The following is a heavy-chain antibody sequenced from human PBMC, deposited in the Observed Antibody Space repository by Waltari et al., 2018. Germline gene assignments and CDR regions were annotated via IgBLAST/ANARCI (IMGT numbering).Heavy chain of an antibody. V-gene: IGHV3-23*04. CDR3: AKGDNWNDVGAFDI. CDR1: GFTFSSYA. CDR2: IRGSGGMK. J-gene: IGHJ3*02. Sequence: EVQLVESGGGLVQPGGSLRLSCAASGFTFSSYAMSWVRQAPGKGLEWVSAIRGSGGMKYYADSVKGRFTISRDNSKSTLYLQMNSLRAEDTAVYYCAKGDNWNDVGAFDIWGQGTMVTVSS. D-gene: IGHD1-20*01.